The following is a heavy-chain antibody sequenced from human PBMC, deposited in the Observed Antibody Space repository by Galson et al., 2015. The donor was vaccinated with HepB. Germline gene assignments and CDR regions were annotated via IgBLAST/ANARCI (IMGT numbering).Heavy chain of an antibody. D-gene: IGHD4-17*01. CDR1: SGSFSGYY. CDR3: ARQDYGDYREYWYFDL. J-gene: IGHJ2*01. CDR2: INHSGNT. Sequence: ETLSLTCVVYSGSFSGYYWNWIRQPPGKGLEWIGEINHSGNTNYNPSLKSRVTISVDTSKNQFSLKLSSVTAADTAVYYCARQDYGDYREYWYFDLWGRGTLVTVSS. V-gene: IGHV4-34*01.